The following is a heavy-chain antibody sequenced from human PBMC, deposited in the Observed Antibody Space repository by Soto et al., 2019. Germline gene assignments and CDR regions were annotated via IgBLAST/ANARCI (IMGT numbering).Heavy chain of an antibody. CDR2: INPNSGGT. V-gene: IGHV1-2*02. D-gene: IGHD4-17*01. CDR3: ARAYGNSYHEYYYYGMDV. Sequence: ASVKVSCKASGYTFTGYYMHWVRQAPGQGLEWMGWINPNSGGTNYAQKFQGRVTMTRDTSISTAYMELSRLRSDDTAVYYCARAYGNSYHEYYYYGMDVWGQGTTVTVSS. CDR1: GYTFTGYY. J-gene: IGHJ6*02.